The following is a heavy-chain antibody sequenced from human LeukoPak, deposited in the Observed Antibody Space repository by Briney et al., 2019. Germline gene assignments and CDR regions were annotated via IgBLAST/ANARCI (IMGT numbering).Heavy chain of an antibody. D-gene: IGHD6-13*01. Sequence: GGSLRLSCAASGFTFSSYAMHWVRQAPGKGLEWVAVISYDGSNKYYADSAKGRFTISRDNSKNTLYLQMNSLRAEDTAVYYCARDKDLIAAAGIGTFDYWGQGTLVTVSS. CDR1: GFTFSSYA. CDR2: ISYDGSNK. V-gene: IGHV3-30*04. CDR3: ARDKDLIAAAGIGTFDY. J-gene: IGHJ4*02.